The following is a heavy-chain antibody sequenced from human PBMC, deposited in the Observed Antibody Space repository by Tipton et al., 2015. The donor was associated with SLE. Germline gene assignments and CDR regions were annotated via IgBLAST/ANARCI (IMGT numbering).Heavy chain of an antibody. CDR1: GFTFSSHT. CDR3: AKNKGTY. Sequence: SLRLSCAASGFTFSSHTMSWVRQAPGKGLEWVSVIYSDGSTDYGDSVKGRFTVSRDNYRNTLYLQMDYLSAEDTAVYYCAKNKGTYWCQGTLFTVSS. D-gene: IGHD3-10*01. V-gene: IGHV3-23*03. J-gene: IGHJ4*02. CDR2: IYSDGST.